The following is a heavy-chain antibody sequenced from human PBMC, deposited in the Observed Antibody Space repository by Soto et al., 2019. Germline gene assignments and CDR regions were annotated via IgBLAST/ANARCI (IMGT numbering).Heavy chain of an antibody. Sequence: GGSLRLSCAASGFTFGSYWMSWVRQAPGKGLEWVANIKQDGSEKYYVDSVKGRFTISRDNAKNSLYLQMNSLRAEDTAVYYCARAGYCSSTSCYGYYGMDVWGQGTTVTVSS. V-gene: IGHV3-7*03. CDR1: GFTFGSYW. D-gene: IGHD2-2*01. CDR3: ARAGYCSSTSCYGYYGMDV. J-gene: IGHJ6*02. CDR2: IKQDGSEK.